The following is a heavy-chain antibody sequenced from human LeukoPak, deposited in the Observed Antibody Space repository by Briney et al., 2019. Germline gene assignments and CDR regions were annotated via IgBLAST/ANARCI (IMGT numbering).Heavy chain of an antibody. J-gene: IGHJ6*02. CDR3: VKAVGAKGDYYYYYGMDV. CDR1: GFTFSSYW. D-gene: IGHD1-26*01. CDR2: ISSNGGST. V-gene: IGHV3-64D*09. Sequence: TGGSLRLSCAASGFTFSSYWMHWVRQAPGKGLEYVSAISSNGGSTYYADSVKGRFTISRDNSKNTLYLQMSSLRAEDTAVYYCVKAVGAKGDYYYYYGMDVWGQGTTVTVSS.